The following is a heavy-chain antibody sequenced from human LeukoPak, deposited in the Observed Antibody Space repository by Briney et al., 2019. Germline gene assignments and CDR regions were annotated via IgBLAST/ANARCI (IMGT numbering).Heavy chain of an antibody. CDR3: AISRIAAARPRYWYFDL. Sequence: SETLSLTCTVSGYSISTDYYWGWIRQSPGTGLEWIVSVYHSGRTYYNPSLKSRVTISLDTSKNQFSVKLSSVTAADTAVYYCAISRIAAARPRYWYFDLWGRGTLVTVSS. CDR1: GYSISTDYY. V-gene: IGHV4-38-2*02. D-gene: IGHD6-13*01. J-gene: IGHJ2*01. CDR2: VYHSGRT.